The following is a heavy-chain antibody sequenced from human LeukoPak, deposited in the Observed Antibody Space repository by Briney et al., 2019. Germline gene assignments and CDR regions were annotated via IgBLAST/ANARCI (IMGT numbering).Heavy chain of an antibody. Sequence: ASVKVSCKASGRPFISYHLHWVRQAPGQGLEWMGIIHPSGGSTTYAQKFQGRVSLTRDTSTSTVYMDLSSLRSEDTAVYYCARANNKDASDIWGQGTMVTVSS. CDR3: ARANNKDASDI. CDR1: GRPFISYH. V-gene: IGHV1-46*01. D-gene: IGHD1/OR15-1a*01. CDR2: IHPSGGST. J-gene: IGHJ3*02.